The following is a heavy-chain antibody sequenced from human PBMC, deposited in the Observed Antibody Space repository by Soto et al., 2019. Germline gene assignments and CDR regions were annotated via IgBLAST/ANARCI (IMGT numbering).Heavy chain of an antibody. CDR1: GFTFSSYG. CDR3: ARYIPGVRYYGMDV. V-gene: IGHV3-33*01. D-gene: IGHD2-2*01. Sequence: GGSLRLSCAASGFTFSSYGMHWVRQAPGKGLEWVSVIGDGGSNTYYADSVKGRFTISRDNSGNTLFLEMYSLRAEDTAVYYCARYIPGVRYYGMDVWGQGTTVTVSS. J-gene: IGHJ6*02. CDR2: IGDGGSNT.